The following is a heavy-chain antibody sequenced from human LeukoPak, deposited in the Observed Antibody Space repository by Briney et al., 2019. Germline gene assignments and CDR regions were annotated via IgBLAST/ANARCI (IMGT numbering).Heavy chain of an antibody. J-gene: IGHJ5*02. CDR1: GGTFSSYA. Sequence: ASVKVSCLPSGGTFSSYAISWVRPAPGQGLEWMGRSIPILCIANYAQKFQGRVTSTADKATSTAYMELSRLRSEDTAVYYCAISVVVTAIVGTWFDPWGQGTLVTVSS. CDR2: SIPILCIA. V-gene: IGHV1-69*04. CDR3: AISVVVTAIVGTWFDP. D-gene: IGHD2-21*02.